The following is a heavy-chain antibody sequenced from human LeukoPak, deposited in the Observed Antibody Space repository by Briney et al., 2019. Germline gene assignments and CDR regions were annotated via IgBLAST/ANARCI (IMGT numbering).Heavy chain of an antibody. CDR3: ARAVAGTNALDI. J-gene: IGHJ3*02. CDR2: INGDGSTT. CDR1: GFTFSSYW. Sequence: PGGSLRLSCAASGFTFSSYWMHRVRQAPGKGLVWVSRINGDGSTTTYAGSVKGRFTISRDNAKNTLYLQMNSLRAEDTAVYYCARAVAGTNALDIWGQGTLVTVSS. V-gene: IGHV3-74*01. D-gene: IGHD6-19*01.